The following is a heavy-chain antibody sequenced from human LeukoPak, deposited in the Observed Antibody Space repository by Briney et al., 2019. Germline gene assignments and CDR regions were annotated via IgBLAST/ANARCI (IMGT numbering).Heavy chain of an antibody. CDR1: GFTVSSNY. D-gene: IGHD2-21*02. CDR2: IYSGGST. Sequence: PGGSLRLSCAASGFTVSSNYMNWVRQAPGKGLEWVSIIYSGGSTYYADSVKGRFTISRDNSKNTLYLQMNSLRAEDTAVYYCAKDWRAYCGGDCYSYFDYWGQGTLVTVSS. CDR3: AKDWRAYCGGDCYSYFDY. J-gene: IGHJ4*02. V-gene: IGHV3-53*05.